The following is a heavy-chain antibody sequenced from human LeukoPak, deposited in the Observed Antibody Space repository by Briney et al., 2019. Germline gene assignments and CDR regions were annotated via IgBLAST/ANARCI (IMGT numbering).Heavy chain of an antibody. J-gene: IGHJ6*02. D-gene: IGHD2-15*01. Sequence: GGSLRLSCAASGFTFSSYWMHWVRQAPGKGLVWVSRINSDGSSTSYADSVKGRFTISRDNAKNTLYLQMNSLRAEDTAVYYCARASVEVVAGYGMDVWGQGTTVTVSS. CDR2: INSDGSST. V-gene: IGHV3-74*01. CDR3: ARASVEVVAGYGMDV. CDR1: GFTFSSYW.